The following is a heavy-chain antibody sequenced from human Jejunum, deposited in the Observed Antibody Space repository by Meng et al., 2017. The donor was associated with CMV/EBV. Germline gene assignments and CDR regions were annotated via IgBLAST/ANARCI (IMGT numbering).Heavy chain of an antibody. D-gene: IGHD6-13*01. CDR1: GGSISGYY. CDR3: ARDRMAAPGTFEY. J-gene: IGHJ4*02. V-gene: IGHV4-4*07. Sequence: QVHLQESGPGLVKPSETLSLPCTVSGGSISGYYWNWIRQPAGKGLEWIGRVYMSGSTNYNPSLRSRVAMSVDTSKTQFSLRLTSVTAADTAVYYCARDRMAAPGTFEYWGQGTLVTVSS. CDR2: VYMSGST.